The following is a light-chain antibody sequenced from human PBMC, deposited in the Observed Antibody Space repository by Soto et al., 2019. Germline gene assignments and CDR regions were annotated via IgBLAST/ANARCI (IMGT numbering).Light chain of an antibody. CDR1: QGINNY. J-gene: IGKJ3*01. CDR3: QQYESLPPR. Sequence: DIQMTQSPSSLSASVGDRVTITCQASQGINNYLNWYQQKPGKPPKLLIYDASNLEAGVPSRFSGSGSGTDFTFSITSLQPEDVATYYCQQYESLPPRFGLGTTVEIK. CDR2: DAS. V-gene: IGKV1-33*01.